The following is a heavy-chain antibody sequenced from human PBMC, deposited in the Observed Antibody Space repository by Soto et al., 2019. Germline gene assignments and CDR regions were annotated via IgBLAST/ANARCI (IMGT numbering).Heavy chain of an antibody. Sequence: GESLKISCKGSGYSFTNYWIGWVRQMPGKGLEWMGIIYPGDSDTRYSPSFQGQVTISADKSISTAYLQWSSLKASDTAMYYCARGYYYDRSWFDPWGQGTLVTVSS. CDR2: IYPGDSDT. J-gene: IGHJ5*02. V-gene: IGHV5-51*01. CDR3: ARGYYYDRSWFDP. D-gene: IGHD3-22*01. CDR1: GYSFTNYW.